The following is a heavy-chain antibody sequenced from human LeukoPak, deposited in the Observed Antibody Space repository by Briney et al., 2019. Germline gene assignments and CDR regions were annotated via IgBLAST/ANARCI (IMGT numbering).Heavy chain of an antibody. CDR2: ITSSSSYI. J-gene: IGHJ6*03. Sequence: PGGSLRLSCAASGFTFSSYSMNWVRQAPGKGLEWVSSITSSSSYIYYADSVKGRFTISRENAKNSLYLQMNSLRAGDTAVYYCARDRGRYYMDVWGKGTTVTISS. D-gene: IGHD6-25*01. CDR1: GFTFSSYS. CDR3: ARDRGRYYMDV. V-gene: IGHV3-21*01.